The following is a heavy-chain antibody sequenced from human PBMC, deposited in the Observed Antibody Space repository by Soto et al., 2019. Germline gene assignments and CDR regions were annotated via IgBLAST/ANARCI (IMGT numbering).Heavy chain of an antibody. CDR1: GDSTRSGNYY. CDR2: IYYSGSS. CDR3: ARIGLTTALL. V-gene: IGHV4-30-4*01. J-gene: IGHJ4*02. Sequence: SETLSLTCTVSGDSTRSGNYYWSWIRQFPEKGLEWIGYIYYSGSSNYNPSLKSRVSISVDTSKNQFSLKLRSVTAADTAVHFCARIGLTTALLWGQGTLVTVSS. D-gene: IGHD4-17*01.